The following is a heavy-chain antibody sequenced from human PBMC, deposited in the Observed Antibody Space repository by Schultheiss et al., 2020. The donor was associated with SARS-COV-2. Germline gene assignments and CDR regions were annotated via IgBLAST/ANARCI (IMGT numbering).Heavy chain of an antibody. J-gene: IGHJ6*02. CDR2: ISYDGSDK. Sequence: GGSLRLSCAASGFTFSGSAMHWVRQASGKGLEWVAVISYDGSDKYYADSVKGRFTISRDNSRNTLWLEMISLGAEDTAIYYCARGGALLWFGELSSGMDVWGQGTTVTVSS. D-gene: IGHD3-10*01. V-gene: IGHV3-30*04. CDR3: ARGGALLWFGELSSGMDV. CDR1: GFTFSGSA.